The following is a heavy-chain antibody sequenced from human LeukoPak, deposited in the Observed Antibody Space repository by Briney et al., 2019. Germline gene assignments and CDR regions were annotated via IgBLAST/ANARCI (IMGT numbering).Heavy chain of an antibody. CDR3: ARDRWGILDY. Sequence: GGSLRLSCAASGFSFSIHDMTWVRQAPGKGLEWVSTISNSDNSTYYADSVKGRFTISRDNSKNTLYLQMNSLRAEDTAVYYCARDRWGILDYWGQGTLVTVSS. D-gene: IGHD3-16*01. CDR1: GFSFSIHD. V-gene: IGHV3-23*01. J-gene: IGHJ4*02. CDR2: ISNSDNST.